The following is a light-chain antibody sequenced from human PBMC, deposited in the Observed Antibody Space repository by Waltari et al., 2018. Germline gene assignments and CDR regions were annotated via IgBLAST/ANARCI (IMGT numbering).Light chain of an antibody. V-gene: IGKV4-1*01. J-gene: IGKJ1*01. CDR2: WAS. CDR3: QRYYSPPWT. Sequence: DIVMTQSPDSLAVSLGERATINCKSSQSVLYTSNNKNYLAWYQQKPGQPPKLFFYWASTRQSGVPDRFSGSGSGTDFTLTISGLQAEDVAVYYCQRYYSPPWTFGQGTQVEIK. CDR1: QSVLYTSNNKNY.